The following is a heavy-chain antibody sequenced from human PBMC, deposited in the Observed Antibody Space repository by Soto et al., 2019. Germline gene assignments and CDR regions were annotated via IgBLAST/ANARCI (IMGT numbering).Heavy chain of an antibody. J-gene: IGHJ6*02. V-gene: IGHV4-30-2*05. D-gene: IGHD3-9*01. Sequence: PSETLSLTCAVSGGSISSGGYSWSWIRQPPGKGLEWIGDIYHSGSTYYNPSLKSRVIISVDTSKNQFSLKLSSVTAADTAVYYCARAYYDILTGSLGYYGMDVWGQGTTVTVSS. CDR3: ARAYYDILTGSLGYYGMDV. CDR2: IYHSGST. CDR1: GGSISSGGYS.